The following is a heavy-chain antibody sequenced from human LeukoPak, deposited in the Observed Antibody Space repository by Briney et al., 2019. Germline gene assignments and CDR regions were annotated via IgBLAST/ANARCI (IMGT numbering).Heavy chain of an antibody. V-gene: IGHV1-2*02. CDR1: GYTFNDYY. CDR2: VTPNSNGP. D-gene: IGHD2-8*02. CDR3: ARDRISTPYWELDN. Sequence: ASVKVSCKASGYTFNDYYIRWVRQAPGQTLEWMGWVTPNSNGPNYAQSFQDRVTMTRDTSITTAYMELSSLTTDDTAVYYCARDRISTPYWELDNWGQGTLVIVSS. J-gene: IGHJ4*02.